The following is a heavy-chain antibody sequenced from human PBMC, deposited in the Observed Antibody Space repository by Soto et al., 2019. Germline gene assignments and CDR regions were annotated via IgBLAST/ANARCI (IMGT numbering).Heavy chain of an antibody. D-gene: IGHD3-10*01. Sequence: GGSLRLSCAASGLTVSNAYMSWVRQAPGMGLEWVSVIYDNGTTYYADSVKGRFTISRDTSTNTLSLQMDSLRAEDTAVYYCVRPLPSGRNYGLDVWGQGTTVTVSS. V-gene: IGHV3-53*01. CDR2: IYDNGTT. CDR3: VRPLPSGRNYGLDV. J-gene: IGHJ6*02. CDR1: GLTVSNAY.